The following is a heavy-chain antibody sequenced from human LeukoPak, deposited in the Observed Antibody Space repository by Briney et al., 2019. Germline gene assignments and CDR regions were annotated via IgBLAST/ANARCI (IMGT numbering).Heavy chain of an antibody. CDR3: ARTYYYGSGSPGKGFDY. Sequence: ASVKVSCKASGYTFTGYYMHWVRQAPGQGLEWMGWINPNSGGTNYAQKFQGRVTMTRDTSISTAYMELSRLRSDDTAVYYCARTYYYGSGSPGKGFDYWGQGTLVTVSS. CDR2: INPNSGGT. V-gene: IGHV1-2*02. CDR1: GYTFTGYY. J-gene: IGHJ4*02. D-gene: IGHD3-10*01.